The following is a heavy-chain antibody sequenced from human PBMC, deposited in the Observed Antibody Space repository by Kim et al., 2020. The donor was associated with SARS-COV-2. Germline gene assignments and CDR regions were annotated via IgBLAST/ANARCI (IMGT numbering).Heavy chain of an antibody. D-gene: IGHD2-2*01. J-gene: IGHJ5*02. V-gene: IGHV3-49*04. CDR3: TRDPNDGVVVPAARQEDSAVDWFDP. CDR2: IRSKAYGGTT. CDR1: GFTFGDYA. Sequence: GGSLRLSCTASGFTFGDYAMSWVRQAPGKGLEWVGFIRSKAYGGTTEYAASVKGRFTISRDDSKSIAYLQMNSLKTEDTAVYYCTRDPNDGVVVPAARQEDSAVDWFDPWGQGTLVTVSS.